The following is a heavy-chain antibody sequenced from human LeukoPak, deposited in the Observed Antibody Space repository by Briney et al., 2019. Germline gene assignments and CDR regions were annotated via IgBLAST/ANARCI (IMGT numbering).Heavy chain of an antibody. CDR2: INPSGGST. D-gene: IGHD5-24*01. CDR3: ARDPPRRDGYTYRGPFDY. Sequence: ASVKVSCKASGYTFTSYYMHWVRQALGQGLEWMGIINPSGGSTSYAQKFQGRVTMTRDTSTSTVYMELSSLRSEDTAVYYCARDPPRRDGYTYRGPFDYWGQGTLVTVSS. V-gene: IGHV1-46*01. CDR1: GYTFTSYY. J-gene: IGHJ4*02.